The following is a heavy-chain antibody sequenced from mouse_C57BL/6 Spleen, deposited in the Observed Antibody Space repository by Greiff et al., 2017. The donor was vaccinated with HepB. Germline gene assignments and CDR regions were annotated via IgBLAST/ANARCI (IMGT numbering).Heavy chain of an antibody. Sequence: VQIQESGAELVRPGTSVKVSCKASGYAFTNYLIEWVKQRPGQGLEWIGVINPGSGGTNYNEKFKGKATLTADKSSSTAYMQLSSLTSEDSAVYFCARSGYDYDGAHFDYWGQGTTLTVSS. D-gene: IGHD2-4*01. CDR2: INPGSGGT. CDR3: ARSGYDYDGAHFDY. V-gene: IGHV1-54*01. J-gene: IGHJ2*01. CDR1: GYAFTNYL.